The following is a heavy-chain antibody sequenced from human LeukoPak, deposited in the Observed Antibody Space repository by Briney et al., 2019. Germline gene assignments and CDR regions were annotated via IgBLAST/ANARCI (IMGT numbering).Heavy chain of an antibody. CDR3: AGAVVITSAEYFQH. Sequence: SETLSLTCTVSGGSISSYYWSWIWQPPGKGLEWIGYIYYSGSTNYNPSLKSRVTISLDTSKNQFSLKLSSVTAADTAVYYCAGAVVITSAEYFQHWGQGTLVTVSS. CDR2: IYYSGST. CDR1: GGSISSYY. D-gene: IGHD3-22*01. J-gene: IGHJ1*01. V-gene: IGHV4-59*01.